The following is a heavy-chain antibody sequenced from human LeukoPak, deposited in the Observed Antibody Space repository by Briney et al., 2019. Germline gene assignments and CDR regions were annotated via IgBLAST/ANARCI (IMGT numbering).Heavy chain of an antibody. CDR2: INPNSGDT. CDR3: ARDYCSSTSCLFDY. D-gene: IGHD2-2*01. V-gene: IGHV1-2*06. CDR1: EYTFTGYH. J-gene: IGHJ4*02. Sequence: ASVKVSCKASEYTFTGYHMHWVRQAPGQGLEWVGRINPNSGDTNYAQKFQGRVAMTRDTSIATAFMDLTRLRSDDTAVYYCARDYCSSTSCLFDYWGQGTLVTVSS.